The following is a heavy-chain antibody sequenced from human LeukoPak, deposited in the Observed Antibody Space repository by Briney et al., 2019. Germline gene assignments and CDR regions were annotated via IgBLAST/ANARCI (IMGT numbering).Heavy chain of an antibody. Sequence: AAVKVSCKASGYTFTSYDINWVRQATGQGLEWMGWMNPNSGNTGYAQKFQGRVTITRNTSISTAYMELSSLRSEDTAVYYCAREATVTTSTFDYWGQGTLVTVSS. J-gene: IGHJ4*02. CDR1: GYTFTSYD. CDR2: MNPNSGNT. V-gene: IGHV1-8*03. D-gene: IGHD4-17*01. CDR3: AREATVTTSTFDY.